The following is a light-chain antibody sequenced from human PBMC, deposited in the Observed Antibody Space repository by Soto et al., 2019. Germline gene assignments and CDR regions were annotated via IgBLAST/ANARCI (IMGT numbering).Light chain of an antibody. CDR2: SNN. V-gene: IGLV1-44*01. CDR3: AALDDILNGWA. CDR1: SSNIGSNT. J-gene: IGLJ3*02. Sequence: QSVLTQPPSASGTPGQRVTISCSGSSSNIGSNTVNWYQQLPGTAPKLLIYSNNQRPSGVPDRFSGSKSGTSASLAISGLQSEDEADYYCAALDDILNGWAFGGGTKLTVL.